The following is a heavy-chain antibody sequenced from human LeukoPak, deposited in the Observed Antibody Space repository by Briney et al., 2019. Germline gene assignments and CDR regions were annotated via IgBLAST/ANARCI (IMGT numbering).Heavy chain of an antibody. D-gene: IGHD4-17*01. V-gene: IGHV3-21*01. CDR3: ARDPAYGDDRYFDY. J-gene: IGHJ4*02. Sequence: GGSLRLSCAASGFTFSTYWMTWVRQAPGKGLEWVSSISSRSSYTCYADPVKGRFTISRDNAKNSLYLQMDSLRAEDTAVYYCARDPAYGDDRYFDYWGQGTLVTVSS. CDR1: GFTFSTYW. CDR2: ISSRSSYT.